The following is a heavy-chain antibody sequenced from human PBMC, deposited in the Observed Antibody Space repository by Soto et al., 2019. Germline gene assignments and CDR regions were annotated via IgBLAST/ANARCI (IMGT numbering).Heavy chain of an antibody. CDR1: GFTFSSYG. D-gene: IGHD6-6*01. CDR2: ISWDGNNK. CDR3: AKGGSSSARYFDR. J-gene: IGHJ5*02. V-gene: IGHV3-30*18. Sequence: ESGGGVVQPGRSLRLSCAASGFTFSSYGMHWVRQAPGKGLEWVAIISWDGNNKYYADSVKGRFTISRDSSKNTLFLQMNSLRAEDTAVYYCAKGGSSSARYFDRWGQGTLVTVSS.